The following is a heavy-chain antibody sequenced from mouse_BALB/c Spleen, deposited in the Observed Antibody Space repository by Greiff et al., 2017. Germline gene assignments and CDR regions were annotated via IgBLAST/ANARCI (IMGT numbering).Heavy chain of an antibody. Sequence: QVQLQQSGAELVRPGTSVKISCKASGYAFTNYWLGWVKQRPGHGLEWIGDIYPGSGNTYYNEKFKGKATLTADKSSSTAYMQLSSLTSEDSAVYFCARSYDYDRRDYWGQGTTLTVSS. J-gene: IGHJ2*01. V-gene: IGHV1-63*01. CDR2: IYPGSGNT. CDR1: GYAFTNYW. CDR3: ARSYDYDRRDY. D-gene: IGHD2-4*01.